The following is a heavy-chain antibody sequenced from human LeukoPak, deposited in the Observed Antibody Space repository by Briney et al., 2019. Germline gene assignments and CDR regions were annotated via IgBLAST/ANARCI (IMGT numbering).Heavy chain of an antibody. CDR3: ARDFSIDSSSHVNYGMDV. CDR2: ISSSSSYI. J-gene: IGHJ6*02. V-gene: IGHV3-21*01. Sequence: GGSLRLSCAASGFTFSSYTMSWVRQAPGKGLEWVSSISSSSSYICYADSVKGRFTISRDNAKNSLYLQMNSLRAEDTAVYYCARDFSIDSSSHVNYGMDVWGQGTTVTVSS. D-gene: IGHD6-13*01. CDR1: GFTFSSYT.